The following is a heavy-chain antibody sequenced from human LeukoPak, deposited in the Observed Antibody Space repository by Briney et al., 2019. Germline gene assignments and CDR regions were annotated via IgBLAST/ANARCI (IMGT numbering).Heavy chain of an antibody. V-gene: IGHV3-21*01. CDR1: GLTLSNYW. D-gene: IGHD2-15*01. Sequence: GGSLRLSRAVSGLTLSNYWMTWVRQAPGKGLEWVSSITSSSIYIYYADSLKGRFTISRDNAKNSLYLQMNSLRAEDTAVYYCAREYCSGGSCYRIDSWGQGTLVTVSS. J-gene: IGHJ4*02. CDR3: AREYCSGGSCYRIDS. CDR2: ITSSSIYI.